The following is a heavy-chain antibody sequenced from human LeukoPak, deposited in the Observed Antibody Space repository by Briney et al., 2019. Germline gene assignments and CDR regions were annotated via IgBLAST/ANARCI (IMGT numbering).Heavy chain of an antibody. V-gene: IGHV1-24*01. Sequence: ASVKVSCKVSGYTLTELSMHWVRQAPGKGLEWMGGLDPEDGETIYAQKFQGRVTMTEDTSTDTAYMELSSLRSEDTAVYYCATRGLYSSGWYSDYWGQGTLVTVSS. J-gene: IGHJ4*02. D-gene: IGHD6-19*01. CDR1: GYTLTELS. CDR3: ATRGLYSSGWYSDY. CDR2: LDPEDGET.